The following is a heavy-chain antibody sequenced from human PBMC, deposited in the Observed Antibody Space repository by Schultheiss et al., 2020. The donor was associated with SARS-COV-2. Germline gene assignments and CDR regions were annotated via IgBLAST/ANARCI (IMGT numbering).Heavy chain of an antibody. D-gene: IGHD6-13*01. CDR2: INHSGST. CDR1: GDSISPNY. V-gene: IGHV4-34*01. J-gene: IGHJ4*02. CDR3: AGGSSSSWLSCDY. Sequence: SETLSLTCSVSGDSISPNYWSWIRQPPGKGLEWIGEINHSGSTNYNPSLKSRVTISVDKSKNQFSLKLSSVTAADTAVYYCAGGSSSSWLSCDYWGQGTLVTVSS.